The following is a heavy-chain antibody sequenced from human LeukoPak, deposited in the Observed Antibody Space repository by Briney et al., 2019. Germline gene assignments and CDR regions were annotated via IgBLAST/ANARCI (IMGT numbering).Heavy chain of an antibody. CDR1: GGSFSGYY. CDR3: ASTLRFLPYRRFDY. Sequence: PSETLSLTCAVYGGSFSGYYWSWIRQPPGKGLEWIGSIYQSGSGSSYYNPSLKSRVIISGDTSNNHFSLRLRSVTAADTAVYYCASTLRFLPYRRFDYWGQGTLVTVPS. CDR2: IYQSGSGSS. V-gene: IGHV4-34*01. D-gene: IGHD3-3*01. J-gene: IGHJ4*02.